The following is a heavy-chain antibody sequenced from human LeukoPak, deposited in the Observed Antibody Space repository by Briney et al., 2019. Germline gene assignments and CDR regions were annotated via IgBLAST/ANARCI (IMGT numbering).Heavy chain of an antibody. V-gene: IGHV4-34*01. CDR3: ARGSGWYFRWFDP. CDR2: INHSGST. Sequence: PSETLSLTCAVYGGSFSGYYWSWLRQPPGKGLEWLGEINHSGSTNYNPSLKSRVTISVDTSKNQLSLKLSSVTAADTAVYYCARGSGWYFRWFDPWGQGTLVTVSS. J-gene: IGHJ5*02. CDR1: GGSFSGYY. D-gene: IGHD6-19*01.